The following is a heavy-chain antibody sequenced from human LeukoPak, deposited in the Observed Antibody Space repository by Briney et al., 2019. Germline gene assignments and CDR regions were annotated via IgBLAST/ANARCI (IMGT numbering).Heavy chain of an antibody. CDR1: GYTFTSYG. J-gene: IGHJ4*02. D-gene: IGHD1-1*01. Sequence: APVKVSCKASGYTFTSYGISWVRQAPGQGLEWMGWISAYNGNTNYAQKLQGRVTMTTDTSTSTAYMELRSLRSDDTAVCYCARVSSGWYNSNFDYWGQGTLVTVSS. CDR3: ARVSSGWYNSNFDY. V-gene: IGHV1-18*01. CDR2: ISAYNGNT.